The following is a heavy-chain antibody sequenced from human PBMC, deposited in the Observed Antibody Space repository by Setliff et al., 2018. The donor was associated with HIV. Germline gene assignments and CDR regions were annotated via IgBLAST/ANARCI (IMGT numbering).Heavy chain of an antibody. J-gene: IGHJ4*02. CDR2: LDTDNGYR. Sequence: ASVKVSCKASGYTFSEYAIHWVRQAPGQRLEWMGRLDTDNGYRRYSPKFQGRVTITKETSADTAYMELRGLRSEDTAVYYCARWCAAAGCYPAIYHFDSWGQGTLVTVSS. CDR3: ARWCAAAGCYPAIYHFDS. V-gene: IGHV1-3*04. D-gene: IGHD2-2*01. CDR1: GYTFSEYA.